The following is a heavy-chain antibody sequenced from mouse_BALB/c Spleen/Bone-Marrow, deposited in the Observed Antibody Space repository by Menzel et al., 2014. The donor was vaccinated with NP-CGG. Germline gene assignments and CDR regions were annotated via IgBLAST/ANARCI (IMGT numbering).Heavy chain of an antibody. J-gene: IGHJ2*01. CDR3: ARPDYYGYLNY. CDR2: INPDSRTI. CDR1: GFDFSRYW. Sequence: EVKLQESGGGLMQPGGSLKLSCAASGFDFSRYWMSWVRQAPGKGLEWIGEINPDSRTINYSPSLKDKFIISRDNAKNTLCLRLNKVRSEDTALYYCARPDYYGYLNYWGQGTTLTVSS. V-gene: IGHV4-1*02. D-gene: IGHD1-1*01.